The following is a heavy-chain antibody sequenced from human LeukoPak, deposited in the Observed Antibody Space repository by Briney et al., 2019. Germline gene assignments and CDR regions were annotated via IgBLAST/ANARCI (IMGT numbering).Heavy chain of an antibody. CDR3: ARGGYSYGLNYYYYGMDV. CDR1: GFTFSDYY. Sequence: GGSLGLSCAASGFTFSDYYMSWIRQAPGKGLEWVSYISSRGSTIYYADSVKGRFTISRDNAKNSLYLQMNSLRAEDTAVYYCARGGYSYGLNYYYYGMDVWGQGTTVTVSS. D-gene: IGHD5-18*01. CDR2: ISSRGSTI. J-gene: IGHJ6*02. V-gene: IGHV3-11*01.